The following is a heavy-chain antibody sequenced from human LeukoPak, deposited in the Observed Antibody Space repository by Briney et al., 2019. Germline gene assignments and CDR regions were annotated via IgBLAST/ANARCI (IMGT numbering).Heavy chain of an antibody. CDR2: ISYDGSNK. CDR3: AKCANHHSSSPDY. Sequence: GGSLRLSCAASGFTFSSYGMHWVRQAPGKGLEWVAVISYDGSNKYYADSVKGRFTISRDNSKNTLYLQMNGLRAEDTAVYYCAKCANHHSSSPDYWGQGTLVTVSS. CDR1: GFTFSSYG. V-gene: IGHV3-30*18. D-gene: IGHD6-6*01. J-gene: IGHJ4*02.